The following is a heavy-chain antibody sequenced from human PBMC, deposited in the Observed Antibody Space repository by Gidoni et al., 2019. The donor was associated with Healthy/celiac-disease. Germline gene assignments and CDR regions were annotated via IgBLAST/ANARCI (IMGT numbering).Heavy chain of an antibody. CDR1: GGTFSSYA. Sequence: QVQLVQSGAEVKKPGSSVKVSCKASGGTFSSYAISWVRQAPGQGLEWMGGIIPIFGTANYAQKFQGRVTITADESTSTAYMELSSLRSEDTAVYYCARDEGRGRGRGVTMALIGYYYGMDVWGQGTTVTVSS. D-gene: IGHD3-10*01. CDR3: ARDEGRGRGRGVTMALIGYYYGMDV. V-gene: IGHV1-69*01. CDR2: IIPIFGTA. J-gene: IGHJ6*02.